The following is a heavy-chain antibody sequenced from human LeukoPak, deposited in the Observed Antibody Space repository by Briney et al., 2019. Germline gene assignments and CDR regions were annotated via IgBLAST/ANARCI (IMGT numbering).Heavy chain of an antibody. V-gene: IGHV4-30-4*01. D-gene: IGHD3-22*01. J-gene: IGHJ4*02. CDR3: AREYYYDSSGIDY. Sequence: SETLSLTCTVSGGSISSGDYYWSWIRQPPGKGLEWIGYIYYSGSTYYNPSLKSRVTISVDTSKNQFSLKLSSVTAADTAVYCCAREYYYDSSGIDYWGQGTLVTVSS. CDR1: GGSISSGDYY. CDR2: IYYSGST.